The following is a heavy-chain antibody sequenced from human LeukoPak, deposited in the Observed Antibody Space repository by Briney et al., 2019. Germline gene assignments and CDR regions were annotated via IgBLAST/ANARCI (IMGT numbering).Heavy chain of an antibody. CDR3: AKDLYNWNADTNAFDI. Sequence: GGSLRLSCAASGFTFDDYAMHWVRQAPGKGLEWVSGISWNSGSIGYADSVKGRFTISRDNAKNSLYLQMNSLRAEDTALYYCAKDLYNWNADTNAFDIWGQGTMVTVSS. J-gene: IGHJ3*02. D-gene: IGHD1-1*01. V-gene: IGHV3-9*01. CDR2: ISWNSGSI. CDR1: GFTFDDYA.